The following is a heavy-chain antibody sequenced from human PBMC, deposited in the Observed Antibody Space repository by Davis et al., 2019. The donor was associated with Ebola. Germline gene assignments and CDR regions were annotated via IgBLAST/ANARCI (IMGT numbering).Heavy chain of an antibody. D-gene: IGHD3-3*01. CDR1: GGSISSSSYY. CDR3: AYGGTDFWSGYYHYYGMDV. V-gene: IGHV4-39*07. CDR2: IYYSGST. Sequence: PSETLSLTCTVSGGSISSSSYYWGWIRQPPGKGLEWIGSIYYSGSTYYNPSLKSRVTISVDTSKNQFSLKLSSVTAADTAVYYCAYGGTDFWSGYYHYYGMDVWGQGTTVTVSS. J-gene: IGHJ6*02.